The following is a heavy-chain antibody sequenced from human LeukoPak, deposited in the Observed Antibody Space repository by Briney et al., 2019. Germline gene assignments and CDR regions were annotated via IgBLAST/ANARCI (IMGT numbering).Heavy chain of an antibody. V-gene: IGHV1-2*02. J-gene: IGHJ4*02. CDR3: ARGPPHASLDY. CDR2: INPNSGGT. Sequence: WMGWINPNSGGTNYAQKFQGRVTMTRDTSISTAYMELSRLRSDDTAVYYCARGPPHASLDYWGQGTLVTVSS.